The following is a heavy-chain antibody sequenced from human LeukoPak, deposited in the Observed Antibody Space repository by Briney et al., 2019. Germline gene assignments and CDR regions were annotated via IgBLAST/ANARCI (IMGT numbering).Heavy chain of an antibody. CDR3: ASFGNWNYVDY. D-gene: IGHD1-20*01. CDR1: GGTFSSYA. CDR2: IIPIFGTA. V-gene: IGHV1-69*05. Sequence: SVKVSCKASGGTFSSYAISWVRQAPGQGLEWMGGIIPIFGTASYAQKFQGRVTITTDESTSTAYMELSSLRSEDTAVYYCASFGNWNYVDYWGQGTLVTVSS. J-gene: IGHJ4*02.